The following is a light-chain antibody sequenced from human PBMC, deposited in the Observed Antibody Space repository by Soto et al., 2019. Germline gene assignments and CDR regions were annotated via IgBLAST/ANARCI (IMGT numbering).Light chain of an antibody. CDR3: KQYNSYSWT. CDR2: KVS. CDR1: QSLNNW. V-gene: IGKV1-5*03. J-gene: IGKJ1*01. Sequence: DIQMTQSPSTLSASVGDRVTITCRASQSLNNWLAWYQQKPGNAPKLLIYKVSNLESGVPSRFSGSGSGTEFTLPISSLQPDDFATYYCKQYNSYSWTFGQGTKVEIK.